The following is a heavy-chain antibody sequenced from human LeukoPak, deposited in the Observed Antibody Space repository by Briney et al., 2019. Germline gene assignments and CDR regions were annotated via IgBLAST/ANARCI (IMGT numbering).Heavy chain of an antibody. CDR3: ARRYCSSTSCPIDY. J-gene: IGHJ4*02. V-gene: IGHV4-59*08. CDR2: MYYSGST. CDR1: GGSVTSDY. Sequence: TSETLSLTCTVSGGSVTSDYWSWIRQPPGKGLEWIGYMYYSGSTNYNPSLKSRVTISGDTSKNQFSLKLGSVTAADTAVYYCARRYCSSTSCPIDYWGQGTLVTVSS. D-gene: IGHD2-2*01.